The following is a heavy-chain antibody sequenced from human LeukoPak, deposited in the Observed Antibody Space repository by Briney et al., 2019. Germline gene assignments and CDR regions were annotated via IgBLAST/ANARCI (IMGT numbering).Heavy chain of an antibody. D-gene: IGHD3-3*01. Sequence: SETLSLTCTVSGGSISSYYWSWFRQPPGKGLEWIGYIYYSGSTNYNPSLKSRVTISVDTSKNQFSLKLSSVTAADTAVYYCARVRNRYDFWSGYLNPWGQGTLVTVSS. CDR2: IYYSGST. J-gene: IGHJ5*02. V-gene: IGHV4-59*01. CDR3: ARVRNRYDFWSGYLNP. CDR1: GGSISSYY.